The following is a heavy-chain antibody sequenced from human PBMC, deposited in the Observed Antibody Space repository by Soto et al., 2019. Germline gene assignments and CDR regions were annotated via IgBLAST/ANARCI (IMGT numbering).Heavy chain of an antibody. CDR1: GFTFSAYD. V-gene: IGHV3-13*01. CDR2: IGTQHDT. Sequence: EVQLVESGGGLVQPGGSLRLSCAASGFTFSAYDMHWVRQPTGKGLEWVSAIGTQHDTYYPDSVKGRFTISRENAKSSLYLQMNSLGTGDTAVYYCARQASYWHGGGGWLDPWGQGTLVTVSS. J-gene: IGHJ5*02. CDR3: ARQASYWHGGGGWLDP. D-gene: IGHD2-8*02.